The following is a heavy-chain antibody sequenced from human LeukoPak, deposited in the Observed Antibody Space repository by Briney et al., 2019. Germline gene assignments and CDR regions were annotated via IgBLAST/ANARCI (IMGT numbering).Heavy chain of an antibody. CDR2: IKQDGSEK. D-gene: IGHD3-16*01. V-gene: IGHV3-7*01. J-gene: IGHJ3*02. Sequence: GGSLRLSCAASGFSFNNNAMSWVRQAPGKGLEWVANIKQDGSEKYYVDSVKGRFTISRDNAKNSLYPQMNSLRAEDTAVYYCARELGEGAFDIWGQGTTVTVSS. CDR1: GFSFNNNA. CDR3: ARELGEGAFDI.